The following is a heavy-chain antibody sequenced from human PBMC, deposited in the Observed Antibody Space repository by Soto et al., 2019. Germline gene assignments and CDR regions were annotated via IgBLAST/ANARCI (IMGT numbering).Heavy chain of an antibody. Sequence: SSETLSLTCTATGDSISSSSYYWVWIRQPPGKGLEWIGSIYYSGSTYNNPSLRSRVSMSIDTSKDQFSLKLKPVTAAYTALYFCARQRTSVVPQAYFDVWGPGYLVTVS. CDR3: ARQRTSVVPQAYFDV. CDR1: GDSISSSSYY. V-gene: IGHV4-39*01. CDR2: IYYSGST. J-gene: IGHJ4*02. D-gene: IGHD2-21*01.